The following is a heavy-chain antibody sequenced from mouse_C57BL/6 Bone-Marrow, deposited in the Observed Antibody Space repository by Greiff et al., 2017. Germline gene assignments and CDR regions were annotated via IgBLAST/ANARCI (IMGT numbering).Heavy chain of an antibody. CDR2: IHPNNGST. V-gene: IGHV1-64*01. D-gene: IGHD2-3*01. J-gene: IGHJ1*03. CDR3: AKRWFWYFDV. CDR1: GYTFTSYW. Sequence: QVQLQQPGAELVKPGASVKLSCKASGYTFTSYWMHWVKQRPGQGLEWIGMIHPNNGSTTYNEKFKSKATLTVDKSSSPAYMQLSSLTSEDSAVXYCAKRWFWYFDVWGTGTTVTVSS.